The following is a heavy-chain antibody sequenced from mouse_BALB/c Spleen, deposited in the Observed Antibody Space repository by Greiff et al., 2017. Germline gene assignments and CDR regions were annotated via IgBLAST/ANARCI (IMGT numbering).Heavy chain of an antibody. D-gene: IGHD1-1*01. CDR1: GFTFSSYA. CDR3: ARITTVEGGDY. V-gene: IGHV5-6-5*01. CDR2: ISSGGST. J-gene: IGHJ4*01. Sequence: EVQLQESGGGLVKPGGSLKLSCAASGFTFSSYAMSWVRQTPEKRLEWVASISSGGSTYYPDSVKGRFTISRDNARNILYLQMSSLRSEDTAMYYCARITTVEGGDYWGQGTSVTVSS.